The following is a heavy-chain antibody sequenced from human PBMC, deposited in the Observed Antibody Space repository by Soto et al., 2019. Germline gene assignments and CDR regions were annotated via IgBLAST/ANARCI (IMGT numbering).Heavy chain of an antibody. CDR1: GYPFTGYY. CDR2: INPNSGGT. V-gene: IGHV1-2*02. Sequence: GASVQVSCKASGYPFTGYYMHWVRQAPGQGLEWMGWINPNSGGTNYAQKFQGRVTMTRDTSISTTHMELSRPRSDDTAVDYCATYLFISIGVDLLPGSGGMDARYQGISLTFSS. CDR3: ATYLFISIGVDLLPGSGGMDA. J-gene: IGHJ6*02. D-gene: IGHD2-15*01.